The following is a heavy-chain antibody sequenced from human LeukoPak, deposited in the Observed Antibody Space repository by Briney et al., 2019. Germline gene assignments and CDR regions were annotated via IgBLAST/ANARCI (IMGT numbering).Heavy chain of an antibody. D-gene: IGHD2-21*02. CDR3: AKPRGGDSWAFDF. CDR2: ISCDGSNQ. CDR1: GFTFIGYG. Sequence: PGGSLRLSCEASGFTFIGYGMHWVRQAPGKGLEWVAGISCDGSNQYYTDSVKGRFTISRDNSKNTLYLQMNSLRPEDTAVYYCAKPRGGDSWAFDFWGQGTMVTVSS. J-gene: IGHJ3*01. V-gene: IGHV3-30*18.